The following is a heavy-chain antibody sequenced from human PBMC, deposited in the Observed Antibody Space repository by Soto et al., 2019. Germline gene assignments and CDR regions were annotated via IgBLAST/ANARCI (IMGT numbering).Heavy chain of an antibody. J-gene: IGHJ6*03. Sequence: PSETLSLTCTVSGGSISSGGYYWSWIRQHPGKGLEWIGYIYYSGSTYYNPSLKSRVTISVDTSKNQFSLKLSSVTAADTAVYYCARYRDYTDYYYMDVWGKGTTVTVSS. CDR3: ARYRDYTDYYYMDV. CDR1: GGSISSGGYY. V-gene: IGHV4-31*03. D-gene: IGHD4-4*01. CDR2: IYYSGST.